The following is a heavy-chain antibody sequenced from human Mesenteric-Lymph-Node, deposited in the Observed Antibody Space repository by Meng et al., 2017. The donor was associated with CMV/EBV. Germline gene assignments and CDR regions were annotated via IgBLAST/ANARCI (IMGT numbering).Heavy chain of an antibody. V-gene: IGHV1-2*02. CDR3: ARDEGWRWSARRVVDAFDI. D-gene: IGHD2-15*01. CDR1: GYTFTDYY. Sequence: ASVKVSCKTSGYTFTDYYIHWVRQAPGQGLEWMGWINPNNGGTYAQKFQGRVTLTRDTSSSTAYMELGRLRSEDTAVYYCARDEGWRWSARRVVDAFDIWGQGTMVTVSS. J-gene: IGHJ3*02. CDR2: INPNNGGT.